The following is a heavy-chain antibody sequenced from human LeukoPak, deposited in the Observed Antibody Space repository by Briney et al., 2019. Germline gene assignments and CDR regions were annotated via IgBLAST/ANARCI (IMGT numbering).Heavy chain of an antibody. CDR1: GYTFTSYD. D-gene: IGHD2-15*01. CDR3: ARDNSVRDEAWCFNP. V-gene: IGHV1-8*03. CDR2: MNPNSGNT. Sequence: ASVKVSCKASGYTFTSYDINWVRQATGQGLEWMGWMNPNSGNTGFAQKFQGRVTITTDTSTSTAYMELSSLRSEDTAVYYCARDNSVRDEAWCFNPWGQGTLVTVSS. J-gene: IGHJ5*02.